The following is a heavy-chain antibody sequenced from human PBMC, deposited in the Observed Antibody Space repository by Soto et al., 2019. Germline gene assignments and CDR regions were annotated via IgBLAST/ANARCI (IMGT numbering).Heavy chain of an antibody. CDR3: ARDYGDYYRDDY. J-gene: IGHJ4*02. CDR2: IIPILGIA. V-gene: IGHV1-69*08. Sequence: QVQLVQSGAEVKKPGSSVKVSCKASGGTFSSYTISWVRQAPGQGLEWMGRIIPILGIANYAQKFQGRVTSNADKSTSTADMELSSLRSEDTAGYYCARDYGDYYRDDYWGQGTLVTVSS. D-gene: IGHD4-17*01. CDR1: GGTFSSYT.